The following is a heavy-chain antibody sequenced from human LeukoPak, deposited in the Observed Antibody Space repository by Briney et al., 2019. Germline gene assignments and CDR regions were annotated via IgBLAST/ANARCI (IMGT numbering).Heavy chain of an antibody. CDR1: GYTFTSYG. Sequence: ASVKVSCTASGYTFTSYGISWVRQAPGQGLEWMGWISAYNGNTNYAQKLQGRVTMTTDTSTSTAYMELRSLRSDDTAVYYCAREHAITMVRGVTNWFDPWGQGTLVTVSS. J-gene: IGHJ5*02. CDR2: ISAYNGNT. CDR3: AREHAITMVRGVTNWFDP. V-gene: IGHV1-18*01. D-gene: IGHD3-10*01.